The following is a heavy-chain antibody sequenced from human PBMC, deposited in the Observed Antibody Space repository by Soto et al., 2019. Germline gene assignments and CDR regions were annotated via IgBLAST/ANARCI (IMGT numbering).Heavy chain of an antibody. CDR3: AAGRWMVRY. CDR1: GFSFSDYW. V-gene: IGHV3-7*05. D-gene: IGHD5-18*01. J-gene: IGHJ4*02. Sequence: EVQLVESGGGLVQPGGSLRVSCETSGFSFSDYWMSCVRQSPGKGMEWVANVKQDGSEKNYVDSVKGRFSISRDNARKSVYLQMNSLRGEDTAVYHCAAGRWMVRYWGQGTLVTVSS. CDR2: VKQDGSEK.